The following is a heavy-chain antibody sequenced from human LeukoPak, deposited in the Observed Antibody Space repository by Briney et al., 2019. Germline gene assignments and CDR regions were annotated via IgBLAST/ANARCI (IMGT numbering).Heavy chain of an antibody. J-gene: IGHJ5*02. CDR2: INPNSGGT. CDR1: GYSFTSYW. D-gene: IGHD1-1*01. CDR3: ARRQVRNWFDP. V-gene: IGHV1-18*04. Sequence: GESLKISCKGSGYSFTSYWIGWVRPMPGKGLEWMGWINPNSGGTNYAQKFQGRVTITADKSTSTAYMELSSLRSEDTAVYYCARRQVRNWFDPWGQGTLVTVSS.